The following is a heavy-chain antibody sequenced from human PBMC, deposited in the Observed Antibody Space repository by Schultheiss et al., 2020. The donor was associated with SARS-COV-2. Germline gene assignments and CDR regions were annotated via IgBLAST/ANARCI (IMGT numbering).Heavy chain of an antibody. CDR1: RFTFSSYW. J-gene: IGHJ5*02. Sequence: GGSLRLSCAASRFTFSSYWMTWVRQAPGKGLEWVSAISGSGGSTYYADSVKGRFTISRDNSKNTLYLQMNSLRAEDTAVYYCARVNHRGGNWFDPWGQGTLVTVSS. CDR3: ARVNHRGGNWFDP. V-gene: IGHV3-23*01. CDR2: ISGSGGST. D-gene: IGHD3-10*01.